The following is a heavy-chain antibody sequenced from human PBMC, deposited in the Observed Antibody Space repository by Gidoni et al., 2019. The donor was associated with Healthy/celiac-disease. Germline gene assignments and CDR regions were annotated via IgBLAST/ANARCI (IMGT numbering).Heavy chain of an antibody. J-gene: IGHJ5*02. Sequence: DVQLVDSGGGSVKPGGSLLLFCAASGFTFSNAWMSWARQAPGKGLEWVGRIKSKTDGGTTDYAAPVKGRFTISRDDSKSTLYLQMNSLKTEDTAVYYCTTWIQLWLRGGSWGQGTLVTVSS. CDR2: IKSKTDGGTT. CDR1: GFTFSNAW. D-gene: IGHD5-18*01. CDR3: TTWIQLWLRGGS. V-gene: IGHV3-15*01.